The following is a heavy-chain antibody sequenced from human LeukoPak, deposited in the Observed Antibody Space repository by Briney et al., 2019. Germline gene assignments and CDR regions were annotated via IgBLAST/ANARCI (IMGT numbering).Heavy chain of an antibody. D-gene: IGHD1-26*01. CDR3: ARGPRGRDYFDY. Sequence: GTLSLTCAVSGGSISSSNWWCWVRQPPGKGLEWVGEIYHSGSTNYNPSLKSRVTISVDKSKNQFSLKLSSVTAADTAVYYCARGPRGRDYFDYWGQGTLVTVSS. CDR2: IYHSGST. CDR1: GGSISSSNW. V-gene: IGHV4-4*02. J-gene: IGHJ4*02.